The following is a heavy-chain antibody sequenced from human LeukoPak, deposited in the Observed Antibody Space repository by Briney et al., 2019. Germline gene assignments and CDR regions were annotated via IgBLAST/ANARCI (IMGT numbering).Heavy chain of an antibody. V-gene: IGHV3-66*01. J-gene: IGHJ4*02. CDR2: TYSGGTT. CDR1: GLTVSSNY. D-gene: IGHD1-26*01. Sequence: GGCLRLACAPSGLTVSSNYVSCVRPPPGEGLEWVSVTYSGGTTYYADSVKGRSTISKDNSKTTLYLQMNRLRAEATALYYWARDDRLYSRGIDYSGQGNLVTVSS. CDR3: ARDDRLYSRGIDY.